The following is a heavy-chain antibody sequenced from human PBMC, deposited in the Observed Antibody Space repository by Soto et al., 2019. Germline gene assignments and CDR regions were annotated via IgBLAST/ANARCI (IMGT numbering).Heavy chain of an antibody. CDR3: ARRPSGSYGQVDF. J-gene: IGHJ1*01. CDR2: IYYSGST. V-gene: IGHV4-59*08. D-gene: IGHD1-26*01. Sequence: SETLSLTCTVSGGSISSYYWSWIRQPPGKGLEWIGYIYYSGSTNYNPSLKSRVTISVDTSKNQFSLKLSSVTAADTAVYFCARRPSGSYGQVDFWGQGTLVTVSS. CDR1: GGSISSYY.